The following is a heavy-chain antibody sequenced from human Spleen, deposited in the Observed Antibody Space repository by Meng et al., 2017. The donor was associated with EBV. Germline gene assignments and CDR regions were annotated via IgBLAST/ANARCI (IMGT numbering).Heavy chain of an antibody. D-gene: IGHD6-6*01. J-gene: IGHJ4*02. CDR2: INEDGATT. CDR1: GFTFSSYW. V-gene: IGHV3-74*01. Sequence: EVQLMECGGGGVRPGESLRLSCAASGFTFSSYWMHWVRQVPGKGLVWVSRINEDGATTTYTDSVKGRFTISRDNAKNTLYLQMNSLRAEDTAVYYCSRDLVGSDDYWGQGTLVTVSS. CDR3: SRDLVGSDDY.